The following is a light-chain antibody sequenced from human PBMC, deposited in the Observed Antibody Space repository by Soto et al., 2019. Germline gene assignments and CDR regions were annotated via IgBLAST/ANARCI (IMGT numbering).Light chain of an antibody. CDR1: QSVSSY. V-gene: IGKV3-11*01. Sequence: EIVLTQSPATLYLSPGERATLSCRASQSVSSYLAWYQQKPGQAPRLLIYDASNRATGIPARFSGSGSGTDFTLTISSREPEDFAVYYCQQRSNWPTFGQGTKLQIK. CDR3: QQRSNWPT. J-gene: IGKJ2*01. CDR2: DAS.